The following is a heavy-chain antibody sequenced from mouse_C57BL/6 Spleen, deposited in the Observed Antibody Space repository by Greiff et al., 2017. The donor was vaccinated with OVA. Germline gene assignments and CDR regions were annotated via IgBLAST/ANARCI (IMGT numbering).Heavy chain of an antibody. CDR2: ISSGSSTI. CDR3: ARERRLRLYYFDY. J-gene: IGHJ2*01. Sequence: EVMLVESGGGLVKPGGSLKLSCAASGFTLSDYGMHWVRQAPEKGLEWVAYISSGSSTIYYADTVKGRFTISRDNAKNTLFLQMTSLRSEDTAMYYCARERRLRLYYFDYWGQGTTLTVSS. D-gene: IGHD2-4*01. CDR1: GFTLSDYG. V-gene: IGHV5-17*01.